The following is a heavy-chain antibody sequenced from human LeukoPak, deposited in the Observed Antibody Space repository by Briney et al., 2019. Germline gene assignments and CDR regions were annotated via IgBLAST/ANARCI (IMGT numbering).Heavy chain of an antibody. CDR2: IKQDGREK. CDR3: VRRYFDY. CDR1: GFTFSSYW. Sequence: GGSLRLSCAASGFTFSSYWMQWVRQAPGKGLEWGANIKQDGREKYYADSVKGRFIISRDNAKNALYLQMSSLRAEDTAIYYCVRRYFDYWGQGTLVTVSS. V-gene: IGHV3-7*03. J-gene: IGHJ4*02.